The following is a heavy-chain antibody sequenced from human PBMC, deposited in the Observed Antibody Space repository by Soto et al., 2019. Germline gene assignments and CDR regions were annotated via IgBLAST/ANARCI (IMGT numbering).Heavy chain of an antibody. CDR1: GGSFSGYY. Sequence: QVQLQQWGAGLLKPSETLSLTCAVYGGSFSGYYWSWIRQPPGKGLEWIGEINHSGSTNYNPSIKSRVTISVDTSKNQFSLKLSSVTAADTAVYYCARVGAIKGYDFWSGYYKNDAFDIWGQGTMVTVSS. J-gene: IGHJ3*02. CDR3: ARVGAIKGYDFWSGYYKNDAFDI. V-gene: IGHV4-34*01. D-gene: IGHD3-3*01. CDR2: INHSGST.